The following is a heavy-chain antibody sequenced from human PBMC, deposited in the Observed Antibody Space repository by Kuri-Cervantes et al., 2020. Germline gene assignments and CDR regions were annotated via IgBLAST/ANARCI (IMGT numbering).Heavy chain of an antibody. D-gene: IGHD3-10*01. CDR2: IRSKANSYAT. Sequence: GESLKISCAASEFTFSGSAMHWVRQASGKGLEWVGRIRSKANSYATAYAASVKGRFTISRDDSKNTAYLQMSSLKTEDTAVYYCASQGSLWFGVGDFDFWGQGTLVTVSS. J-gene: IGHJ4*02. V-gene: IGHV3-73*01. CDR3: ASQGSLWFGVGDFDF. CDR1: EFTFSGSA.